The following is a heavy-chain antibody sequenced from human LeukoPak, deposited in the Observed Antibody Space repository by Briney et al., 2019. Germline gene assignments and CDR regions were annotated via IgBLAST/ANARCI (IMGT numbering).Heavy chain of an antibody. CDR1: GFTFYDYA. D-gene: IGHD6-13*01. V-gene: IGHV3-9*01. J-gene: IGHJ4*02. CDR2: ISWNSGSI. CDR3: AKGSSWYYFDY. Sequence: GGSLRLSCAASGFTFYDYAMHWVRQAPGKGLEWVSGISWNSGSIGYADSVKGRFTISRDNAKNSLYLQMNSLRAEDTALYYCAKGSSWYYFDYWGQGTLVTVSS.